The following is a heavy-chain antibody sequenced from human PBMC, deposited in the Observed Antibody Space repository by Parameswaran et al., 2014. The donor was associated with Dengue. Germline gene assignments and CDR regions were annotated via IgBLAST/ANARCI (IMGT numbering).Heavy chain of an antibody. CDR2: ISPYNGNR. D-gene: IGHD2-2*02. V-gene: IGHV1-18*01. CDR1: GYSFTNYG. Sequence: ASVKVSCKASGYSFTNYGLSWVRQAPGEGLEWMGWISPYNGNRNHAQKFQDRVTMTTDTSASTAYMDLRSLRSDDTAVYYCARGGGAACTSTRCYSSAFMDVWGKGTTVTVSS. CDR3: ARGGGAACTSTRCYSSAFMDV. J-gene: IGHJ6*03.